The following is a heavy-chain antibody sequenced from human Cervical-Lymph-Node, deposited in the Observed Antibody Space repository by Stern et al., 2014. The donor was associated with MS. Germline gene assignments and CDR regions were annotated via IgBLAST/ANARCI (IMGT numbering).Heavy chain of an antibody. Sequence: VQLVESGGGLVQPGGSLRLSCAASGFTFSNHWMHWVRQVPGQGLAWVSHIDNDGRIVNYADSVKGRFTISRDNAKSTLDVQMNSLRAEDTAVYYCARGVINTRSGFDISGQGTMVTVSS. CDR2: IDNDGRIV. V-gene: IGHV3-74*02. CDR3: ARGVINTRSGFDI. CDR1: GFTFSNHW. J-gene: IGHJ3*02. D-gene: IGHD3-3*01.